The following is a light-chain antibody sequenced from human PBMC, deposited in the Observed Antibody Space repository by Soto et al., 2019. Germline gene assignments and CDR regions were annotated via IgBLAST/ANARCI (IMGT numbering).Light chain of an antibody. CDR2: DAS. CDR1: QDISNY. CDR3: QQYDNLLT. Sequence: DIQMIHSPSSLSASGGDRVTITCQASQDISNYLNWYQQKPGKAPKLLVYDASNLETGVPSRFSGSGSGTDFTFTISSLQPEDIATYYCQQYDNLLTFGGGTKVDI. J-gene: IGKJ4*01. V-gene: IGKV1-33*01.